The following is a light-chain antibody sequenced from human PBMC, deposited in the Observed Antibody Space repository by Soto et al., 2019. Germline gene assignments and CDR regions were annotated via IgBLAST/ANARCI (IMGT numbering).Light chain of an antibody. CDR2: EVS. CDR3: SSYTTSRAYV. J-gene: IGLJ1*01. V-gene: IGLV2-14*01. Sequence: QSVLTQPASVSGSPGQSITISCTGTSSDVGAYNYVSWYQQQSGKAPKLMIHEVSNRPSGVSNRFSGSKSGNTASLTISGLQAEDEAYYYCSSYTTSRAYVFGIGTKVTVL. CDR1: SSDVGAYNY.